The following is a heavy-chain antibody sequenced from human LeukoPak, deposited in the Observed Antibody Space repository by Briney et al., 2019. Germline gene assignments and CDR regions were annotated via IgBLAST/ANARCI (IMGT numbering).Heavy chain of an antibody. CDR1: GVSVSTSH. Sequence: SETLSLTCNVSGVSVSTSHWNWIRQRPGKGLEWIGCLSYTGKTDYNPPLKSRVSISLGSSNNHFSLKLTSVTAADAAVYYCSEGYFEPFDHWGQGILVTVSS. J-gene: IGHJ4*02. D-gene: IGHD2/OR15-2a*01. CDR2: LSYTGKT. V-gene: IGHV4-59*02. CDR3: SEGYFEPFDH.